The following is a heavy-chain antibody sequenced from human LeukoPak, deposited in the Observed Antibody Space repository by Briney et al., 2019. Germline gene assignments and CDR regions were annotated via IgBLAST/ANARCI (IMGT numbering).Heavy chain of an antibody. Sequence: SETLSLTCTVSGDSISSSNYYWNWIRQPPGKGLEWIGEINHSGSTNYNASLKSRVTISVDTSKNQFSLKLSSVTAADTAVYYCARHRSSLNYYGSGSYYNWFDPWGQGTLVTVSS. CDR2: INHSGST. CDR1: GDSISSSNYY. D-gene: IGHD3-10*01. V-gene: IGHV4-39*01. CDR3: ARHRSSLNYYGSGSYYNWFDP. J-gene: IGHJ5*02.